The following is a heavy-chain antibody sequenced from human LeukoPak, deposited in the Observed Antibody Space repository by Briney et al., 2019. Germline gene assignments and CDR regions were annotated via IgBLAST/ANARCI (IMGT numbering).Heavy chain of an antibody. CDR1: GCTFSSYW. V-gene: IGHV3-7*01. D-gene: IGHD4-17*01. CDR3: ARDVRRFDY. CDR2: INQDGSEK. Sequence: PGGSLRLSCAASGCTFSSYWRSWVRQAPGKGLEWVADINQDGSEKYYVDSVKGRFTISRDNAKNSLYLQMNSLRAEDTAVYYCARDVRRFDYWGQGTLVTVSS. J-gene: IGHJ4*02.